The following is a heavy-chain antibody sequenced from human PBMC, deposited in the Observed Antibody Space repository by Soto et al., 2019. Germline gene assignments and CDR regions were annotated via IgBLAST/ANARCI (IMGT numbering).Heavy chain of an antibody. CDR1: GYTFTAYH. CDR2: INPKFGDT. CDR3: ASIFPYSYCRGRGNERGV. D-gene: IGHD2-21*01. J-gene: IGHJ6*02. Sequence: QVRLVQSGAEVKEPGDSVRVSCEASGYTFTAYHIHWVRQAPGQGLEWMGWINPKFGDTGYAQDFQGRVSMTSDITSTTVYMELNRLSSDTTAIYYGASIFPYSYCRGRGNERGVWGQGTAATAFS. V-gene: IGHV1-2*02.